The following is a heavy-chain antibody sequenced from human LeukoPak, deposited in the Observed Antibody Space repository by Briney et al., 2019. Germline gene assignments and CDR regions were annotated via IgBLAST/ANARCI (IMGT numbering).Heavy chain of an antibody. Sequence: SETLSLTCAVYGGSFSGYYWSWIRQPPGKGLEWIGNIYYRGSTYYNPSLKSRVTISVDTSKNQFSLRLSSVTAADTAVYYCARVAYSSSSEAHYYYYYMDVWGKGTTVTVSS. J-gene: IGHJ6*03. CDR3: ARVAYSSSSEAHYYYYYMDV. CDR2: IYYRGST. CDR1: GGSFSGYY. V-gene: IGHV4-34*01. D-gene: IGHD6-6*01.